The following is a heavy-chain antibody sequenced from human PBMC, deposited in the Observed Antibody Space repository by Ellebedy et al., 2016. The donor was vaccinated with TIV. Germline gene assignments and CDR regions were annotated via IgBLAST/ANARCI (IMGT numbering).Heavy chain of an antibody. D-gene: IGHD3-10*01. Sequence: SETLSLTCTVSGGSISGHYWSWIRQPPGKGLEWIGYIYYSGSTNYNPSLKSRVTISVDTSKNQFSLKLSSVTAADTAVYYCARGGGSGSYRRYNWFDPWGQGTLVTVSS. CDR2: IYYSGST. CDR1: GGSISGHY. CDR3: ARGGGSGSYRRYNWFDP. J-gene: IGHJ5*02. V-gene: IGHV4-59*11.